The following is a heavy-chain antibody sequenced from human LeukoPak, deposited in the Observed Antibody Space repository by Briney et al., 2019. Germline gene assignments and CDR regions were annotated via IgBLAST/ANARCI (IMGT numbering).Heavy chain of an antibody. CDR2: IYPGDSDT. V-gene: IGHV5-51*01. CDR3: ATSEGFGELLLDY. Sequence: GESLKISCXGSGYSFTSYWIGWVREMPGKGLEWMGIIYPGDSDTRYSPSFQGQVSISADKSISTAYLQWSSLKASDTAMHYCATSEGFGELLLDYWGQGTLVTVSS. J-gene: IGHJ4*02. D-gene: IGHD3-10*01. CDR1: GYSFTSYW.